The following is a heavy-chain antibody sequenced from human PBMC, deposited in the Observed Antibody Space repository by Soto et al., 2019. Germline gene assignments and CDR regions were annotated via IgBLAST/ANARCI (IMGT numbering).Heavy chain of an antibody. CDR1: GYTLSNFH. D-gene: IGHD3-10*01. V-gene: IGHV1-46*03. J-gene: IGHJ4*02. Sequence: ASVKVSCKTSGYTLSNFHIHWVRQAAGQGLEWMGRIIPSGGGTIYSQNFQGRLTLTRDAPTSTAYMELSGLRSEDTAFYYCVRDSYGSDYCGQGTLVTVSS. CDR3: VRDSYGSDY. CDR2: IIPSGGGT.